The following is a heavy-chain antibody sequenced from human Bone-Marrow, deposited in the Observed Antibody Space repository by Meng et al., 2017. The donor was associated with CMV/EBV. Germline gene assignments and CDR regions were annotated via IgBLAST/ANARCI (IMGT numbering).Heavy chain of an antibody. CDR1: GGSISSGDYY. CDR2: IYYSGST. J-gene: IGHJ5*02. V-gene: IGHV4-30-4*08. D-gene: IGHD5/OR15-5a*01. CDR3: ARAAGVYSWFDP. Sequence: TVSGGSISSGDYYWSWIRQPPGKGLEWIGYIYYSGSTYYTPSLKSRVTISVDTSKNQFSLKLSSVTAADTAVYYCARAAGVYSWFDPWGQGTLVTVSS.